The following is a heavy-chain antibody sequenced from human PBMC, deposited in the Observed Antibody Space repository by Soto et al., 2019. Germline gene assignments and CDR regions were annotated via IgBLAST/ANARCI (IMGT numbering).Heavy chain of an antibody. D-gene: IGHD2-2*01. V-gene: IGHV1-3*01. J-gene: IGHJ6*03. CDR3: ARGHLAVVPVASWFYYMDV. CDR1: GYTFTNYA. CDR2: INAGNGNT. Sequence: QVQLVQSGAEVEKPGASVKVSCKASGYTFTNYAVHWVRQAPGQRLEGLGWINAGNGNTRFSKNLQGRVTITRDTSARTVYMELSSLSSEDTAVYYCARGHLAVVPVASWFYYMDVWGKGTTVTVSS.